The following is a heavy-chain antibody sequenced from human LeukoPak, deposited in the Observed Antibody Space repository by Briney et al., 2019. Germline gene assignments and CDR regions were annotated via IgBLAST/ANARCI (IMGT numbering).Heavy chain of an antibody. CDR3: VKGRLTVAGHFDF. CDR1: GFTFSDYA. CDR2: ISDNGDRT. D-gene: IGHD6-19*01. V-gene: IGHV3-23*01. Sequence: GGSLRLSCTASGFTFSDYAMSWVRQAPGKGLEWVSVISDNGDRTYYADSVKGRFTISRDNYKNTLFLQMNSLRAEDTAVYYCVKGRLTVAGHFDFWGQGTLVTVSS. J-gene: IGHJ4*02.